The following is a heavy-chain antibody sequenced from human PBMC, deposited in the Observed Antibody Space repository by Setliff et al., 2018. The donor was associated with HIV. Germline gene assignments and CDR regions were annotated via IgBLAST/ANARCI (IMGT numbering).Heavy chain of an antibody. CDR3: ATVRSVNGFKYFDT. CDR1: GFTFSNYW. Sequence: PGGSLRLSCAASGFTFSNYWMNWVRQAPGEGLEWVANIKQDGSEKYYVDSVKGRFTIFIDNAKNSLSLQMNRVTPEDTGVYFCATVRSVNGFKYFDTWGQGTLVTVSS. D-gene: IGHD1-1*01. V-gene: IGHV3-7*03. J-gene: IGHJ4*02. CDR2: IKQDGSEK.